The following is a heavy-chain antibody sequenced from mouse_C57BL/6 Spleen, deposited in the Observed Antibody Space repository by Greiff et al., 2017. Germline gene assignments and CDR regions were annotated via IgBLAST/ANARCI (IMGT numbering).Heavy chain of an antibody. Sequence: VKLQQPGAELVMPGASVKLSCKASGYTFTSYWMHWVKQRPGQGLEWIGEIDPSDSYTNYNQKFKGKSTLTVDKSSSTAYMQLSSLTSEDSAVYYCARGAGPLYAMDYWGQGTSVTVSS. V-gene: IGHV1-69*01. J-gene: IGHJ4*01. D-gene: IGHD3-3*01. CDR2: IDPSDSYT. CDR3: ARGAGPLYAMDY. CDR1: GYTFTSYW.